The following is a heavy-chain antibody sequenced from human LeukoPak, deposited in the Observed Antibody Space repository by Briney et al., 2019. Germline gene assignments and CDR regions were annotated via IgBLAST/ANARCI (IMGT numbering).Heavy chain of an antibody. D-gene: IGHD3-22*01. CDR2: ISGSGGST. Sequence: GGSLRLSCAASGFTFSSNAMSWVRQAPGKGLEWVSAISGSGGSTYYADSVKGRFTISRDNSKNTLYLQMNSLRAEDTAVYYCAKRYYYDSSGIRAFDIWGQGTMVTVSS. CDR1: GFTFSSNA. J-gene: IGHJ3*02. V-gene: IGHV3-23*01. CDR3: AKRYYYDSSGIRAFDI.